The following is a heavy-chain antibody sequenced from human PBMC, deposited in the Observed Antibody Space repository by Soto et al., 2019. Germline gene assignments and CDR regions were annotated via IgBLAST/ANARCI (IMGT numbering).Heavy chain of an antibody. D-gene: IGHD1-26*01. CDR2: IYYSGST. V-gene: IGHV4-61*01. Sequence: QVQLQESGPGLVKPSETLSLTCTVSGGSVSSGSYYWSWIRQPPGKGLEWIGYIYYSGSTNYNPSLKSRVTISVDTSKNQFSLKLSSVTAADTAVYYCARGRLGQTWGQGTLVTVSS. CDR1: GGSVSSGSYY. J-gene: IGHJ4*02. CDR3: ARGRLGQT.